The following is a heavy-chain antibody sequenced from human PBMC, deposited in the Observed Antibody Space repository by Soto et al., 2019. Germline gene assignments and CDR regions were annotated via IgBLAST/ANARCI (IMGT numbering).Heavy chain of an antibody. CDR3: ARGAGHYDFWSGYPGDAFDI. J-gene: IGHJ3*02. Sequence: SETLSLTCAVYGGSFSGYYWSWIRQPPGKGLEWIGEINHSGSTNYNPSLKSRVTIPVDTSKNQFSLKLSSVTAADTAVYYCARGAGHYDFWSGYPGDAFDIWGQGTMVTVSS. CDR2: INHSGST. D-gene: IGHD3-3*01. CDR1: GGSFSGYY. V-gene: IGHV4-34*01.